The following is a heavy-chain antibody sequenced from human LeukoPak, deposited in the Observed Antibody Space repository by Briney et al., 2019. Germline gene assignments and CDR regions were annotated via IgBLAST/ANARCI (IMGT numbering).Heavy chain of an antibody. Sequence: SETLSLTCTVSGGSISSSSYYWGWIRQPPGKGLEWIGSIYYSGSTYYNPSLKSRVTISVDTSKNQFSLNLSSVTAADTAVFYCARGHDYFDYWGQGTLVTVSS. J-gene: IGHJ4*02. CDR3: ARGHDYFDY. V-gene: IGHV4-39*01. CDR2: IYYSGST. CDR1: GGSISSSSYY.